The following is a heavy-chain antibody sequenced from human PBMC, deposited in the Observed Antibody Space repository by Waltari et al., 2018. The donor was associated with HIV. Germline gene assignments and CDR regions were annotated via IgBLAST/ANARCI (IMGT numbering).Heavy chain of an antibody. J-gene: IGHJ3*02. CDR1: GFTFSNAW. V-gene: IGHV3-15*01. CDR2: MKSKTDGGTT. CDR3: TTFARI. Sequence: EVQLVESGGGLVKPGGSLRLSCAASGFTFSNAWMSWVRQAPGKGLEWVGRMKSKTDGGTTDYAAPVKGRFTISRDDSKNTLFLQMNSLKTEDTAVYYCTTFARIWGQGTMVTVSS.